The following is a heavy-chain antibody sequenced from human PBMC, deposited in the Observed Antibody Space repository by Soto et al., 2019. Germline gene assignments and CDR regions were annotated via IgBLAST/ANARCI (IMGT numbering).Heavy chain of an antibody. CDR3: AKDHLTTTVTTVGY. J-gene: IGHJ4*02. D-gene: IGHD4-17*01. V-gene: IGHV3-30*18. Sequence: QVQLVESGVGVVQPGRSLRLCGAASGFTFSNYGMHWVRQAPGKGLEWVAVISYHGSDKYYADSVKGRFTISRDNSKNTLYLQMDSLRAEDTVVYYCAKDHLTTTVTTVGYWGQGTLVTVSS. CDR2: ISYHGSDK. CDR1: GFTFSNYG.